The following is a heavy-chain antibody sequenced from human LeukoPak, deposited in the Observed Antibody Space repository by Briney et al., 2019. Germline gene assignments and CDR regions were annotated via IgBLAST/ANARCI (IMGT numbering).Heavy chain of an antibody. J-gene: IGHJ4*02. CDR1: GYSISSGYY. Sequence: SETLSLTCTVSGYSISSGYYWGWIRQPPGKRLEWIGSFYHSRATYYNPSLKSRVTISVDTSKNQFSLRLTSATAADTAVYYCARDYSAVPATGYWGQGTLVTVPS. D-gene: IGHD6-19*01. CDR3: ARDYSAVPATGY. CDR2: FYHSRAT. V-gene: IGHV4-38-2*02.